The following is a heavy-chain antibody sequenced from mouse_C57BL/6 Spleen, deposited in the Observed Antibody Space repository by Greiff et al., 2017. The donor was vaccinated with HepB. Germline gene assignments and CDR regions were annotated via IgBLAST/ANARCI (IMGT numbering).Heavy chain of an antibody. CDR2: ISYSGST. J-gene: IGHJ3*01. V-gene: IGHV3-1*01. CDR1: GYSITSGYD. CDR3: AREPGTGTGFAY. D-gene: IGHD4-1*01. Sequence: EVQLQQSGPGMVKPSQSLSLTCTVTGYSITSGYDWHWIRHFPGNKLEWMGYISYSGSTNYNPSLKSRISITHDTSKNHFFLKLNSVTTEDTATYYCAREPGTGTGFAYWGQGTLVTVAA.